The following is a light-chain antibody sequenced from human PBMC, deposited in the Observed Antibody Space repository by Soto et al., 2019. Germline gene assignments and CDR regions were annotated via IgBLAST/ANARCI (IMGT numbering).Light chain of an antibody. J-gene: IGKJ1*01. CDR3: QQYGRSPRT. CDR1: QSVSSSY. Sequence: EIVMTQSPATLSLSPGERATLSCRASQSVSSSYLAWYQQKPGQAPRLLIYGASSRATGIPDRFSGSGSGTDFTLTISRLEPEDFAVYYCQQYGRSPRTFGQGTKADIK. CDR2: GAS. V-gene: IGKV3-20*01.